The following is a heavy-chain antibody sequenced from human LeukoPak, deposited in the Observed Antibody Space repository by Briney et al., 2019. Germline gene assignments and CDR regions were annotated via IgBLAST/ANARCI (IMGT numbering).Heavy chain of an antibody. D-gene: IGHD2-8*01. J-gene: IGHJ6*02. CDR2: INHSGST. CDR1: GGSFSGYY. V-gene: IGHV4-34*01. Sequence: PSETLSLTCAVYGGSFSGYYWSWIRQPPGKGLEWIGEINHSGSTNYNPSLKSRVTISVDTSKNQFSLKLSSVTAADTAVYYCARGCPAYCTNGVCGKYYYGMDVWGQGTTVTVSS. CDR3: ARGCPAYCTNGVCGKYYYGMDV.